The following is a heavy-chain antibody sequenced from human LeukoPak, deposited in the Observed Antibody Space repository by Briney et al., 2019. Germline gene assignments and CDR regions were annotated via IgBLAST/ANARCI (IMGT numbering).Heavy chain of an antibody. CDR1: GGSISSYY. V-gene: IGHV4-39*01. J-gene: IGHJ4*02. CDR2: IYYSGST. D-gene: IGHD3-22*01. Sequence: SETLSLTCTVSGGSISSYYWGWIRQPPGKGLEWIGSIYYSGSTYYNPSLKSRVTISVDTSKNQFSLKLSSVTAADTAVYYCARYYDSSGYYYVGFWGIDYWGQGTLVTVSS. CDR3: ARYYDSSGYYYVGFWGIDY.